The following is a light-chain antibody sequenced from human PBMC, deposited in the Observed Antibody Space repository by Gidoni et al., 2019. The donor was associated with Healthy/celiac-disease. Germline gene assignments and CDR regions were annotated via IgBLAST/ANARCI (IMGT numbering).Light chain of an antibody. CDR1: SSNIGTNA. J-gene: IGLJ2*01. CDR3: AAWDDALTAVV. Sequence: QSILTQPPSVAETPGQRVTISCSGGSSNIGTNAGTWYRRLSGAAPKHLIYSNHLRASGVPDRFSGSKSGTSASLTISGLQPEDEADYYCAAWDDALTAVVFGGGTKLTVL. CDR2: SNH. V-gene: IGLV1-44*01.